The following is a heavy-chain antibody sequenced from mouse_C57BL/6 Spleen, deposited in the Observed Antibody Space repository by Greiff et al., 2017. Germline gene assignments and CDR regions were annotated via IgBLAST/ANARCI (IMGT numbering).Heavy chain of an antibody. D-gene: IGHD2-3*01. CDR1: GYAFSSYW. V-gene: IGHV1-80*01. CDR2: IYPGDGDT. J-gene: IGHJ2*01. Sequence: QVQLKQPGAELVKPGASVKISCKASGYAFSSYWMNWVKQRPGKGLEWIGQIYPGDGDTNYNGKFKGKATLTADKSSSTAYMQLSSLTSEDSAVYFCARYDGYYEGFDYWGQGTTLTVSS. CDR3: ARYDGYYEGFDY.